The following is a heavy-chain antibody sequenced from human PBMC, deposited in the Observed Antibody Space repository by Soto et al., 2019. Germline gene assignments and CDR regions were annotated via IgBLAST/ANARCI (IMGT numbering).Heavy chain of an antibody. CDR3: ARGVENIVVVLDVFGYYGMDV. CDR1: GYSFTSYA. V-gene: IGHV1-3*01. D-gene: IGHD2-2*01. J-gene: IGHJ6*02. CDR2: INAGNGNT. Sequence: GSSVKVSCKASGYSFTSYAIYWVRQAPGQRLEWMGWINAGNGNTKYSQKLQGRVTFTGDTSASTAHMELSSLRSEDTAVYFCARGVENIVVVLDVFGYYGMDVRG.